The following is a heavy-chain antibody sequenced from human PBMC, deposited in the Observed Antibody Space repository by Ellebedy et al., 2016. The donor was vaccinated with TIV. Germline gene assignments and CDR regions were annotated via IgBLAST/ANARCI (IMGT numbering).Heavy chain of an antibody. V-gene: IGHV3-64*02. CDR1: GFTFSSYA. CDR3: ARGSSSWYAPIDY. J-gene: IGHJ4*02. CDR2: FSSNGGST. D-gene: IGHD6-13*01. Sequence: GESLKISCAASGFTFSSYAMHWVRQAPGKGLEYVSAFSSNGGSTYYADSVKGRFTISRDNSKNTLYLQMGSLRAEDMAVYYCARGSSSWYAPIDYWGQGTLVTVSS.